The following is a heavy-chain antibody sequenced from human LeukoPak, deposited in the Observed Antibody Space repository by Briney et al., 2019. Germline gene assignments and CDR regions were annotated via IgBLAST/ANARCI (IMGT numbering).Heavy chain of an antibody. CDR2: IYYSGST. CDR3: ARDETITMVRGAINWFDP. V-gene: IGHV4-39*07. J-gene: IGHJ5*02. Sequence: PSETLSLTCTVSGGSISSYYWSWIRQPPGKGLEWIGSIYYSGSTYYNPSLKSRVTISVDTSKNQFSLKLSSVTAADTAVYYCARDETITMVRGAINWFDPWGQGTLVTVSS. D-gene: IGHD3-10*01. CDR1: GGSISSYY.